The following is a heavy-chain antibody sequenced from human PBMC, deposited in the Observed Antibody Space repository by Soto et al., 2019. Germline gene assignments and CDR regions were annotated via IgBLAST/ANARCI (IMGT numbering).Heavy chain of an antibody. CDR1: GGTFNTYA. D-gene: IGHD3-22*01. Sequence: QVQLVQSGPEMKKPGSAVKVSCKASGGTFNTYAMNWVRQVPGQGLEWMGGIFPMFDVPRYAQKFQGRVTITLDESSTTAYMDLSSLRFDDTAIYYCARGGSGYTWFNEFWGQGTLVTVSS. CDR2: IFPMFDVP. V-gene: IGHV1-69*19. J-gene: IGHJ4*02. CDR3: ARGGSGYTWFNEF.